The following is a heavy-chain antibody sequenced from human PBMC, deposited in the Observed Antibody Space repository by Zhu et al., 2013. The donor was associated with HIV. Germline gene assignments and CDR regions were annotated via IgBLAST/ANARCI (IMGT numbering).Heavy chain of an antibody. V-gene: IGHV1-2*02. J-gene: IGHJ3*02. Sequence: QVQLVQSGAEVKKPGASVKVSCKASGYMFAGYYIHWVRQAPGQGLEWMGWINPNSGGTNYAQKFQGRVTTTRDTSISTAYMELIRLRSDDTAVYYCARGEANWGPKVGLDIWGQGDNGHRSLQ. CDR3: ARGEANWGPKVGLDI. CDR1: GYMFAGYY. D-gene: IGHD7-27*01. CDR2: INPNSGGT.